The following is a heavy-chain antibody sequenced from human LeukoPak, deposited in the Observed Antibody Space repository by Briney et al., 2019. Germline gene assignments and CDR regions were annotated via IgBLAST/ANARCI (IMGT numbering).Heavy chain of an antibody. D-gene: IGHD6-13*01. CDR3: ARSSWDAYFDY. Sequence: HPGGSLRLSCAASGFTFSSYGMHWVRQAPGKGLEWVAVIWYDGSNKYYADSVKDRFTISRDNSKNTLYLQMNSLRAEDTAVYYCARSSWDAYFDYWGQGTLVTVSS. V-gene: IGHV3-33*01. CDR2: IWYDGSNK. J-gene: IGHJ4*02. CDR1: GFTFSSYG.